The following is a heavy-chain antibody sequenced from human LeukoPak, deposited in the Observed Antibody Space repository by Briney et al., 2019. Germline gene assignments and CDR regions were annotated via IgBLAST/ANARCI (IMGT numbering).Heavy chain of an antibody. Sequence: GRSLRFSCAASGFTFSSYAMHWVRQAPGKGLEWVAVISYDGSNKYYADSVKGRFTISRDNSKNTLYLQMNSLRAEDTAVYYCARDLRLRSSLDYWGQGTLATVSS. J-gene: IGHJ4*02. CDR3: ARDLRLRSSLDY. V-gene: IGHV3-30*04. CDR1: GFTFSSYA. D-gene: IGHD2-2*01. CDR2: ISYDGSNK.